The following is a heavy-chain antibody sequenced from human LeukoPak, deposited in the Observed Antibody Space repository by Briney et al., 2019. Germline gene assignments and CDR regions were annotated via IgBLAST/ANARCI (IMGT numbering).Heavy chain of an antibody. D-gene: IGHD4-11*01. Sequence: ASVKVSCKASGYTFTSFGISWVRQAPGQGLEWMGWISNYHGHTKYAQKFQGRVTMTTDTSTGTAYMELKSLKSDDTAVYYCARESDYSLDYHYYYMDVWGKGTTVTVSS. V-gene: IGHV1-18*01. CDR2: ISNYHGHT. CDR1: GYTFTSFG. J-gene: IGHJ6*03. CDR3: ARESDYSLDYHYYYMDV.